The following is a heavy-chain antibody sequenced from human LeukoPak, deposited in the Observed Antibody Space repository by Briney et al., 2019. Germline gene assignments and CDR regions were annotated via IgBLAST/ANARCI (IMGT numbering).Heavy chain of an antibody. CDR2: IYPGDSDT. Sequence: GESLQISCKGSGYSFTSYWIGWVRQLPGKGLEWMGIIYPGDSDTRYSPSFQGQVTISADKSISTAYLQWSSLKASDTAMYYCARQADDYSNWCSYWGQGTLVTVSS. V-gene: IGHV5-51*01. CDR1: GYSFTSYW. D-gene: IGHD4-11*01. J-gene: IGHJ4*02. CDR3: ARQADDYSNWCSY.